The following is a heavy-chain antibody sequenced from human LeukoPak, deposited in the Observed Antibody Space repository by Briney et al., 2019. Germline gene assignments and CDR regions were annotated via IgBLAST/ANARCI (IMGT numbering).Heavy chain of an antibody. CDR1: GFTLSNYW. J-gene: IGHJ3*02. CDR2: INTDGSST. CDR3: ARRSAAKDAFDI. V-gene: IGHV3-74*01. Sequence: AGGSLRPSCSASGFTLSNYWIHWVRQAPGKGLVWVSRINTDGSSTNYADSVRGRFTVSRDNAKNTLYLQMNSLRAEDTAVYYCARRSAAKDAFDIWGQGTMVTVSS. D-gene: IGHD6-25*01.